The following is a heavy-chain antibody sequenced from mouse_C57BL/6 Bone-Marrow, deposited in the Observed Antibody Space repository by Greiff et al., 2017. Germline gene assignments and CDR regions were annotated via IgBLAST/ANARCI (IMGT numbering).Heavy chain of an antibody. Sequence: QVQLQQPGAELVKPGASVKMSCKASGYTFTSYWITWVKQRPGQGLEWIGDIYPGSGSTNYNEKFKGKATLTVDTSSSTAYMQLSSLTSEDSAVYYCARGGYYGRGAMDYWGQGTSVTVSS. J-gene: IGHJ4*01. CDR2: IYPGSGST. D-gene: IGHD1-2*01. CDR1: GYTFTSYW. CDR3: ARGGYYGRGAMDY. V-gene: IGHV1-55*01.